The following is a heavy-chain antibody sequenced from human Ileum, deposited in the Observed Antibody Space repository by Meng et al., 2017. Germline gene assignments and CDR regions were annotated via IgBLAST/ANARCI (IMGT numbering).Heavy chain of an antibody. Sequence: SETLSLTCAVSGGSISSDFWWTWVRQPPGKGLEWIGEINHSGRTGYDPSLKSRLTISVDKSNNLLSLNLNSVTAADTAMYYCARRNTRNSGGGNNYWGQGTLVTVSS. CDR3: ARRNTRNSGGGNNY. CDR1: GGSISSDFW. J-gene: IGHJ4*02. D-gene: IGHD3-10*01. V-gene: IGHV4-4*02. CDR2: INHSGRT.